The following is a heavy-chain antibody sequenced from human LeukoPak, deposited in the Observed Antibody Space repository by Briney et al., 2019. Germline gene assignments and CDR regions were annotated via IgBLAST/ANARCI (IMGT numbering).Heavy chain of an antibody. CDR1: GYSFTGYY. V-gene: IGHV1-2*02. CDR2: INPKSGAT. CDR3: ARNIRILLGNTMVRGVPWYFDY. J-gene: IGHJ4*02. D-gene: IGHD3-10*01. Sequence: ASVKVSCKASGYSFTGYYTHWVRQAPGQGLEWMGWINPKSGATNYAQKFQGRVTMTRDTSISTAYMELSRLRSDDTAVYYCARNIRILLGNTMVRGVPWYFDYWGQGTLVPVSS.